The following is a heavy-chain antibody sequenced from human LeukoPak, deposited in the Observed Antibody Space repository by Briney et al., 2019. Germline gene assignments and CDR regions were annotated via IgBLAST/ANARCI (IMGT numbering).Heavy chain of an antibody. CDR3: AREVIVPTTSDGFDI. CDR2: IHYTGGA. D-gene: IGHD5-12*01. CDR1: GDSMRSPNHF. J-gene: IGHJ3*02. Sequence: PSETLSLTCTVSGDSMRSPNHFWSWLPQHPGKGLEWIAYIHYTGGAHYNPSLESRATMSVDSSKNQFSLKLSSVTAADTALYYCAREVIVPTTSDGFDIWGQGKMVTVSS. V-gene: IGHV4-31*03.